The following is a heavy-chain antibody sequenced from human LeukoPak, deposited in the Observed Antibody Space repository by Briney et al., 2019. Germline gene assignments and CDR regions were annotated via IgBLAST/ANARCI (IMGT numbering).Heavy chain of an antibody. V-gene: IGHV4-38-2*02. D-gene: IGHD3-10*01. CDR2: IYHSGST. Sequence: PSETLSLTCSVSGYSISSGYYWGWIRQPPGKGLEWIAIIYHSGSTYYNPSLKSRVTISVDTSKNQFSLKLSSVTAADTAVYYCARWSYGSHLYYYYYMDVWGKGTTVTVS. CDR1: GYSISSGYY. J-gene: IGHJ6*03. CDR3: ARWSYGSHLYYYYYMDV.